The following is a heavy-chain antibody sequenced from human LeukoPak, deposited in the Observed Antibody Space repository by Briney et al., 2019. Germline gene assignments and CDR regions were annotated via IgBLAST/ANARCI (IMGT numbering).Heavy chain of an antibody. CDR1: GYTFTRNY. J-gene: IGHJ5*02. D-gene: IGHD6-13*01. Sequence: GASVKVSCKASGYTFTRNYMHWVRQAPGQGLEWMGIINPRGGSTTYAQKFQGRLTMTRDTSTSTVYMELSSLRSEDTAVYYCARGPENSNSWYSGWFDPWGQGTLVTVSS. CDR2: INPRGGST. V-gene: IGHV1-46*01. CDR3: ARGPENSNSWYSGWFDP.